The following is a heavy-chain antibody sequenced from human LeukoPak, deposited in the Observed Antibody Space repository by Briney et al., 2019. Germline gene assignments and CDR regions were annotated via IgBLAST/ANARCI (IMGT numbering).Heavy chain of an antibody. CDR3: ARSYGNSGSYSS. D-gene: IGHD1-26*01. CDR1: GFTFGDYA. CDR2: ITWDGGTT. J-gene: IGHJ5*02. Sequence: GGSLRLSCTASGFTFGDYAMSWFRQAPGKGLEWVSLITWDGGTTYYADSVKGRFTISRDNSKNSLYLQMNSLGTEDTALYYCARSYGNSGSYSSWGQGTLVTVSS. V-gene: IGHV3-43D*03.